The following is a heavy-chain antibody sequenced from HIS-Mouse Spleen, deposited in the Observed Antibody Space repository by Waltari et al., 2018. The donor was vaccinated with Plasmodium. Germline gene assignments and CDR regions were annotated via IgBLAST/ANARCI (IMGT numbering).Heavy chain of an antibody. CDR1: GGSFSGYY. CDR2: INHSGST. Sequence: QVQLQQWGAGLLKPSETLSLTCAVYGGSFSGYYWSWIRQPPGKGREWIGEINHSGSTNYNPALKSRVTRSVDTSKNQFSLKLSSGTAADTAVYYCARVTSSGVYWYFDLWGRGTLVTVSS. CDR3: ARVTSSGVYWYFDL. D-gene: IGHD3-3*01. V-gene: IGHV4-34*01. J-gene: IGHJ2*01.